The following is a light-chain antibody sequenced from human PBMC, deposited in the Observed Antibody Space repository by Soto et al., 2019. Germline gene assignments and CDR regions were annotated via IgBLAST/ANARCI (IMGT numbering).Light chain of an antibody. CDR2: EVS. CDR1: SSDVGGYNY. V-gene: IGLV2-14*01. CDR3: CSRL. Sequence: QSALTQPASVSGSPGQSITISCTGTSSDVGGYNYVSWYQQYPGKAPKLMIYEVSNRPSGVSNRFSGSQSGDTASLTISGLQAADEAYYYCCSRLFGGGTKLTVL. J-gene: IGLJ2*01.